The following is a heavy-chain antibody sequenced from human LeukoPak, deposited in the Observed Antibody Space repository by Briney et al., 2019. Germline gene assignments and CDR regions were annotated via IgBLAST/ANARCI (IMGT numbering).Heavy chain of an antibody. J-gene: IGHJ6*04. CDR1: GFTVRSNY. CDR2: IYTGGDT. D-gene: IGHD3-10*02. Sequence: PGGSLRLSCAASGFTVRSNYMSWVHQAPGKGLEWVSVIYTGGDTYYADSVKGRFTISRDNFENTLDLQMNSLRAEDTAVYYCAELGITMIGGVWGKGTTVTISS. CDR3: AELGITMIGGV. V-gene: IGHV3-66*01.